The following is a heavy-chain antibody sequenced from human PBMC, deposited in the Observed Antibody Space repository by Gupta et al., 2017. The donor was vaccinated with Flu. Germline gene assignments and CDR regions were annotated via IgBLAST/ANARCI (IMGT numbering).Heavy chain of an antibody. CDR1: RGPITNTLYY. D-gene: IGHD1-1*01. Sequence: QLQLQDSGPGLAKPSETLSLTCSVSRGPITNTLYYSRCIRQTPGQGLEWIGSISHSGDTFYNPSLKGRATMSLDTSKNQFSLNVNSVTVADTAVYYCAGRRDGYNLGVDYWGQGSLVTVSS. V-gene: IGHV4-39*01. CDR2: ISHSGDT. CDR3: AGRRDGYNLGVDY. J-gene: IGHJ4*02.